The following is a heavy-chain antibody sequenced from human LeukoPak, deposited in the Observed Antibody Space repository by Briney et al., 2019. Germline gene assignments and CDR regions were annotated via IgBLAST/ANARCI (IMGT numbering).Heavy chain of an antibody. CDR1: GFTFRNYW. D-gene: IGHD3/OR15-3a*01. V-gene: IGHV3-7*01. Sequence: PGGSLRLSCGGSGFTFRNYWMNWVRQAPGKGLEWVANIDQDGSEKHFGDSVKGRFTIFRDNAKNSVFLEMNSLRADDTAVYYCAGGTNAYPGTGYWGQGTLVTVSS. CDR3: AGGTNAYPGTGY. J-gene: IGHJ4*02. CDR2: IDQDGSEK.